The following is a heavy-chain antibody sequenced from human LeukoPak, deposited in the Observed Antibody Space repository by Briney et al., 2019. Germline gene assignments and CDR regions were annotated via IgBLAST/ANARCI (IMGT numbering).Heavy chain of an antibody. Sequence: PGGSLRLSCEVSGFSVDGNYMTWVRQVPGRGLEWVALIFSGDSTDYPDSVKGRFTISRDKSKNTLHLQMYSLRPEDTAMYYCALTYYFDRRGYSYLDYWGQGALVTVSS. CDR3: ALTYYFDRRGYSYLDY. CDR1: GFSVDGNY. CDR2: IFSGDST. V-gene: IGHV3-53*01. J-gene: IGHJ4*02. D-gene: IGHD3-22*01.